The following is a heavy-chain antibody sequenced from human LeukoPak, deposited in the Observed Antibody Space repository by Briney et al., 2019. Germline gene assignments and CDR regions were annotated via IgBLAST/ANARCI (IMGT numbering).Heavy chain of an antibody. J-gene: IGHJ4*02. CDR2: IYTSGST. V-gene: IGHV4-4*09. CDR1: GGSISSYY. D-gene: IGHD3-10*01. Sequence: SETLSLTCTVSGGSISSYYWSWIRQPPGKGLEWIGYIYTSGSTNYNPSLKSRVTISVDTSKNQFSLKLSSVTAADTAVYYCAGSYGPGTPIDYWGQGTLVTVSS. CDR3: AGSYGPGTPIDY.